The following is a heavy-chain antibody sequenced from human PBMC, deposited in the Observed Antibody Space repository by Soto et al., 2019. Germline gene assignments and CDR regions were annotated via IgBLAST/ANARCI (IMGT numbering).Heavy chain of an antibody. Sequence: GGSLGLSCAASGVTFSSYSMNWVRQAPGKGLEWVSSISSSSSYIYYADSVKGRFTISRDNAKNSLYLQMNSLRAEDTAVYYCARVIPVYSYRSGLGYWGQGTL. J-gene: IGHJ4*02. V-gene: IGHV3-21*01. CDR2: ISSSSSYI. CDR3: ARVIPVYSYRSGLGY. D-gene: IGHD5-18*01. CDR1: GVTFSSYS.